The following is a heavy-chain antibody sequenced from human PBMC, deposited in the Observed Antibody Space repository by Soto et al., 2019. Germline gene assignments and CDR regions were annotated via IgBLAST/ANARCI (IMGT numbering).Heavy chain of an antibody. V-gene: IGHV6-1*01. CDR3: ARAGITGTTLFGSDYMDV. CDR1: GDSVSSNSAS. J-gene: IGHJ6*03. CDR2: TYYRSKWYN. Sequence: SQTLSLTCVISGDSVSSNSASWNWIRQSPSRGLEWLGRTYYRSKWYNDYAVSVKSRITINPDTSKNQFSLQLNSVTPEDTAVYYCARAGITGTTLFGSDYMDVWGKGTTVTVSS. D-gene: IGHD1-7*01.